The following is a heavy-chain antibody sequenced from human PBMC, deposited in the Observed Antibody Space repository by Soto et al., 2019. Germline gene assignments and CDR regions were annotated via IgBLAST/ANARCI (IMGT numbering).Heavy chain of an antibody. CDR1: GFTFSTYP. CDR2: ISYDGSNK. V-gene: IGHV3-30-3*01. J-gene: IGHJ4*02. CDR3: ARGRYDFWSGYLYYFDY. Sequence: GGSLRLSCAASGFTFSTYPMHWVRQAPGKGLEWVALISYDGSNKYYADSVKGRFTISRDNSKNTLYLHMISLSAADTAVYYCARGRYDFWSGYLYYFDYWGQGTLVTVSS. D-gene: IGHD3-3*01.